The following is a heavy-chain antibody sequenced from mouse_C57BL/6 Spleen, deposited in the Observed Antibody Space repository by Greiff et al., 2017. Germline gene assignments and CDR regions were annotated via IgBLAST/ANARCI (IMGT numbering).Heavy chain of an antibody. CDR1: GYTFTSYW. J-gene: IGHJ4*01. Sequence: QVQLQQPGAELVKPGASVKLSCKASGYTFTSYWMHWVKQRPGRGLEWIGRIDPNSGGNKYNEKFKSKATLTVDKPSSTAYMQLSSRTSEDAAVYYCARSDCCGRRAMDYWGQGTSVTVA. V-gene: IGHV1-72*01. CDR3: ARSDCCGRRAMDY. CDR2: IDPNSGGN.